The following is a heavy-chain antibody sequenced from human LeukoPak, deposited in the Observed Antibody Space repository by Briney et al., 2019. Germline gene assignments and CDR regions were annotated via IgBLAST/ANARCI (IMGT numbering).Heavy chain of an antibody. CDR1: GFTFDDYG. D-gene: IGHD3-22*01. V-gene: IGHV3-20*04. CDR2: INWNGGST. CDR3: ARERYDSSGYYYFYS. Sequence: GGSLRLSCAASGFTFDDYGMSWVRQAPGKGLEWVSGINWNGGSTGYADSVKGRFTISRDNAKNSLYLQMNSLRAEDTAVYYCARERYDSSGYYYFYSWGQGTLVTVSS. J-gene: IGHJ4*02.